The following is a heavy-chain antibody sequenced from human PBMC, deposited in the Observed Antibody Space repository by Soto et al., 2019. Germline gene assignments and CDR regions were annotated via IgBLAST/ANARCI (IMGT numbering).Heavy chain of an antibody. Sequence: QVQLVQSGADVKKPGASVKVSCKASGYTFANMHWVRQAPGQRLEWMGWINAGNGDTKYSQKFQGRVTITRDTSANTAYMELYSLRSEDTAVYYCASDSGYAGSWGQGTLVTISS. CDR3: ASDSGYAGS. CDR2: INAGNGDT. D-gene: IGHD5-12*01. CDR1: GYTFAN. J-gene: IGHJ5*02. V-gene: IGHV1-3*01.